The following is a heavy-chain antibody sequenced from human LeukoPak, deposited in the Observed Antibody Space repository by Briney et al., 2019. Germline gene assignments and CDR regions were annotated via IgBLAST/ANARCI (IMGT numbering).Heavy chain of an antibody. CDR1: GGSISSSSHY. CDR2: IYYRGST. Sequence: SETLSLTCTVSGGSISSSSHYWGWIRQPPGKGLEWIGSIYYRGSTYYNPSLKSRVTISVDTSKNQFSLKLSSVTAADTAVYYCARTTGYSSSWSQTPDYYYMDVWGKGTTVTISS. CDR3: ARTTGYSSSWSQTPDYYYMDV. D-gene: IGHD6-13*01. V-gene: IGHV4-39*07. J-gene: IGHJ6*03.